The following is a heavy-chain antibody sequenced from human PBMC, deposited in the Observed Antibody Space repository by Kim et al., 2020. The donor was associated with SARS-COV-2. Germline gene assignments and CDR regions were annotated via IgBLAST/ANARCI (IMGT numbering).Heavy chain of an antibody. V-gene: IGHV3-7*03. D-gene: IGHD4-17*01. J-gene: IGHJ4*02. Sequence: YYGDAVKGRFTISRDNAKNSLYLQMNSLRAEDTAVYYCARVNGDNTRFDYWGQGTLVTVSS. CDR3: ARVNGDNTRFDY.